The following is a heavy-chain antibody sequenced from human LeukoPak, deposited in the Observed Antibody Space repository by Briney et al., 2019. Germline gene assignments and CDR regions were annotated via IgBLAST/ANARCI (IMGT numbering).Heavy chain of an antibody. V-gene: IGHV4-59*01. CDR2: IYYSGST. CDR3: ATTTIFGVVTNDAFDI. Sequence: PSETLSLTCAVYGGSFSGYYWSWIRQPPGKGLEWIGYIYYSGSTNYNPSLKSRVTISVDTSKNQFSLKLSSVTAADTAVYYCATTTIFGVVTNDAFDIWGQGTMVTVSS. CDR1: GGSFSGYY. D-gene: IGHD3-3*01. J-gene: IGHJ3*02.